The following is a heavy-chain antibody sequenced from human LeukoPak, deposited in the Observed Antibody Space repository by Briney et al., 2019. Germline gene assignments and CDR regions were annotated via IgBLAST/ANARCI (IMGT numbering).Heavy chain of an antibody. D-gene: IGHD2-8*01. CDR3: ARDRLYLMVYAIEGDGMDV. CDR1: GFTFSSYE. V-gene: IGHV3-48*03. Sequence: GGSLRLSCAASGFTFSSYEMTWVRQAPGKGLEWVSYISSSGSTIYYADSVKGRFTISRDNAKNPLYLQMNSLRAEDTAVYYCARDRLYLMVYAIEGDGMDVWGQGTTVTVSS. CDR2: ISSSGSTI. J-gene: IGHJ6*02.